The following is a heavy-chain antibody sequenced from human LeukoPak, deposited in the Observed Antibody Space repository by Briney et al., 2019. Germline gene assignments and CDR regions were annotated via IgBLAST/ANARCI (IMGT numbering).Heavy chain of an antibody. CDR3: AKIAAAGPLFDY. D-gene: IGHD6-13*01. CDR1: GFTFDDYA. J-gene: IGHJ4*02. Sequence: GGSLRLSCAASGFTFDDYAMHWVRQAPGKGLEWVSGISWNRGSIGYADSVKGRFTISRDNAKNSLYLQMNSLRAEDTALYYCAKIAAAGPLFDYWGQGTLVTVSS. V-gene: IGHV3-9*01. CDR2: ISWNRGSI.